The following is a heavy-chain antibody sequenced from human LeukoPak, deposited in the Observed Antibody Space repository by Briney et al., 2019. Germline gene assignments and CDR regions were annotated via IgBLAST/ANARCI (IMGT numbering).Heavy chain of an antibody. Sequence: PGGSLRLSCAASGFTLSSYWMHWVRQAPGKGLVWVSRINSDGSSTSYADSVKGRFTISRDNAKNTLYLQMNSLRAEDTAVYYCARDSPLGYCSGGSCSDAFDIWGQGTMATVSS. J-gene: IGHJ3*02. CDR1: GFTLSSYW. CDR3: ARDSPLGYCSGGSCSDAFDI. CDR2: INSDGSST. D-gene: IGHD2-15*01. V-gene: IGHV3-74*01.